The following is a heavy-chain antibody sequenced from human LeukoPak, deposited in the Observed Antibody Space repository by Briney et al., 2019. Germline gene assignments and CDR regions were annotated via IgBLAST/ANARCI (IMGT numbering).Heavy chain of an antibody. V-gene: IGHV3-74*01. CDR3: AREEHRLAEAGTSAFDL. D-gene: IGHD6-13*01. CDR1: GFTFSENW. Sequence: GSLRPSCVASGFTFSENWMHWVRQAPGKGLAWASHINRDGGLTNYADSVKGRFTISRDNARNTVYLQMSSLRVEDTAIYFCAREEHRLAEAGTSAFDLGGQGTLVTVSP. CDR2: INRDGGLT. J-gene: IGHJ3*01.